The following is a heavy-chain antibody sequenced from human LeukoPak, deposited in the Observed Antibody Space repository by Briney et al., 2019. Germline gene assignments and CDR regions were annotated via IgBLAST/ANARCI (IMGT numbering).Heavy chain of an antibody. V-gene: IGHV3-21*01. Sequence: GGSLRLSCAASGFTFSSYSMNWVRQAPGKGLEWVSSISSSSSYIYYADSVKGRFTISRDNAKNSLYLQMNSLRAEDTAVYYCARAQEGYPGYFDYWGQGTQVTVSS. CDR2: ISSSSSYI. J-gene: IGHJ4*02. D-gene: IGHD2-15*01. CDR1: GFTFSSYS. CDR3: ARAQEGYPGYFDY.